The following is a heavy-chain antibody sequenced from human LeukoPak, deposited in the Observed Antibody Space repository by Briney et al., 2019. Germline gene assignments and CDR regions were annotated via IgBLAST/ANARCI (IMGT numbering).Heavy chain of an antibody. V-gene: IGHV3-74*01. CDR1: GFTFSSYC. CDR2: INSEDGGNT. D-gene: IGHD4-11*01. CDR3: TKSLPQNSNYGN. J-gene: IGHJ1*01. Sequence: GGSLRLSCAASGFTFSSYCMHWVRQAPGKGLVWVSRINSEDGGNTSYADSVKGRFTIPRDNTKNTLYLQMSSLRAEDTAVYYCTKSLPQNSNYGNWGQGTLVTVSS.